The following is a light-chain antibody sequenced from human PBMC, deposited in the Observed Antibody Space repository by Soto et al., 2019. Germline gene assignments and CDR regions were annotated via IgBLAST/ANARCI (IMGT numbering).Light chain of an antibody. Sequence: QSALTQPASVSGSPGQSITISCTGTSSDIGGYNYVSWYQHHPGQAPKLIIFEVSHRPSGVSNRFSGSKSGNTASLTISGLQTEDEADYYCAVWDDGLNGWVFGGGTKLTVL. J-gene: IGLJ3*02. CDR3: AVWDDGLNGWV. CDR2: EVS. CDR1: SSDIGGYNY. V-gene: IGLV2-14*01.